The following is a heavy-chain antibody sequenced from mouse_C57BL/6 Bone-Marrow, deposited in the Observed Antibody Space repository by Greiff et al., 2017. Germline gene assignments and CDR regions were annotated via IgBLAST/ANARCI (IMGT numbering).Heavy chain of an antibody. CDR1: GFSLTSYG. D-gene: IGHD2-4*01. J-gene: IGHJ3*01. Sequence: QVQLQQSGPGLVQPSQSLSITCTVSGFSLTSYGVHWVRQSPGKGLEWLGVIWSGGSTDYNAAFISRLSISKDNSKSQVFFKMNSLPADDTAIYYCARYDYGCFAYWGQGTLVTVSA. CDR2: IWSGGST. CDR3: ARYDYGCFAY. V-gene: IGHV2-2*01.